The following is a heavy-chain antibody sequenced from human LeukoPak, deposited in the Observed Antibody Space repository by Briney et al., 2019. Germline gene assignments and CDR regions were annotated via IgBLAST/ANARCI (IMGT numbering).Heavy chain of an antibody. Sequence: ASVKVSCKASGFTFTSYDIHWVRQASGQGLEWMGWMNPNSGNTGYARKFQGRVTMTRHTSISTAYMELSSLRSEDTAVYYCARGRTSPYYYYMDVWGKGTTVTVSS. J-gene: IGHJ6*03. V-gene: IGHV1-8*01. CDR2: MNPNSGNT. D-gene: IGHD3/OR15-3a*01. CDR1: GFTFTSYD. CDR3: ARGRTSPYYYYMDV.